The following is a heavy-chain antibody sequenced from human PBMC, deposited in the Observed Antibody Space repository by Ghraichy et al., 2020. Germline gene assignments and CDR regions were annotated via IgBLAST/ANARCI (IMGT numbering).Heavy chain of an antibody. J-gene: IGHJ6*02. Sequence: GGSLRLTCAASGFTFDDYTMYWVRQAPGKGLEWVSLISWDGGSTYYADSVKGRFTISRDNSKNSLYLQMNSLRTEDTALYYCAKGGPYSSSWYYYGMDVWGQGTTVTVSS. CDR1: GFTFDDYT. V-gene: IGHV3-43*01. CDR2: ISWDGGST. D-gene: IGHD6-13*01. CDR3: AKGGPYSSSWYYYGMDV.